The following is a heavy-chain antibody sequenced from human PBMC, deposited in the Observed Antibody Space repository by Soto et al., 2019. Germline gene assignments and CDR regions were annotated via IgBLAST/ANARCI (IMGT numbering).Heavy chain of an antibody. J-gene: IGHJ4*02. V-gene: IGHV3-73*02. CDR1: GFTFSGSA. D-gene: IGHD2-2*01. CDR2: IRSKANSYAT. Sequence: EVQLVESGGGLVQPGGSLKLSCAASGFTFSGSAMHWVRQASGKGLEWVGRIRSKANSYATAYAASVKGRFTISRDDSKNTAYLQMNSLKTEDTAAYYCTRRRYCSSTSCYGGVYYFDYWGQGTLVTVSS. CDR3: TRRRYCSSTSCYGGVYYFDY.